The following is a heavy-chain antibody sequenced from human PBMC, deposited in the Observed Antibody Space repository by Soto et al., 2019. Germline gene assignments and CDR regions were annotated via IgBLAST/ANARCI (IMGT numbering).Heavy chain of an antibody. J-gene: IGHJ3*02. CDR1: GGSISSSSYY. V-gene: IGHV4-39*01. Sequence: QLQLQESGPGLVKPSETLSLTCTVSGGSISSSSYYWGWIRQPPGKGLEWIGSIYYSGSTYYNPSLKSRVTISVDTSKNQFSLKLSSVTAADTAVYYCARGYSGYDDDAFDIWGQGTMVTVSS. D-gene: IGHD5-12*01. CDR3: ARGYSGYDDDAFDI. CDR2: IYYSGST.